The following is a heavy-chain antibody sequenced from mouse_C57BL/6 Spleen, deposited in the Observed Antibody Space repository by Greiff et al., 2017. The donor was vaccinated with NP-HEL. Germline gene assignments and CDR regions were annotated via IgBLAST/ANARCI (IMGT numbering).Heavy chain of an antibody. D-gene: IGHD2-4*01. Sequence: QVQLQQSGAELVRPGASVKLSCKASGYTFTDYYINWVKQRPGQGLEWIARIYPGSGNTYYNEKFKGKATLTAEKSSSTAYMQLSSLTSEDSAVYFCAREGVYDYWFAYWGQGTLVTVSA. J-gene: IGHJ3*01. CDR2: IYPGSGNT. V-gene: IGHV1-76*01. CDR3: AREGVYDYWFAY. CDR1: GYTFTDYY.